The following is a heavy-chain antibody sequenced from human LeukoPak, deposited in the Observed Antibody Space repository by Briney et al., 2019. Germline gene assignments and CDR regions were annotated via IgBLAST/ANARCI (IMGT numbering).Heavy chain of an antibody. CDR1: GFSFSTYD. V-gene: IGHV3-13*01. CDR3: ARCGNDYDGGAFDI. D-gene: IGHD4-23*01. Sequence: GGSLRLSCVASGFSFSTYDMYWVRQAAGRGLEWVSALGTNGDAYYLGSVRGRFTISRENVKNSLYLQMNSLRGEDTAVYYCARCGNDYDGGAFDIWGQGTLVTVSS. CDR2: LGTNGDA. J-gene: IGHJ3*02.